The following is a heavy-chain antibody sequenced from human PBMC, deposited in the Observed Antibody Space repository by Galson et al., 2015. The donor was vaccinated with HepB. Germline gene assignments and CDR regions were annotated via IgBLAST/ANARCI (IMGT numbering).Heavy chain of an antibody. CDR2: ISYDGSNK. D-gene: IGHD1-26*01. J-gene: IGHJ3*02. CDR3: ARCDEVGASDI. CDR1: GFTFSSYG. V-gene: IGHV3-30*03. Sequence: SLRLSCAASGFTFSSYGMHWVRQAPGKGLEWVAVISYDGSNKYYADSVKGRFTISRDNSKNTLYLQMNSLRAEDTAVYYCARCDEVGASDIWGQGTMVTVSS.